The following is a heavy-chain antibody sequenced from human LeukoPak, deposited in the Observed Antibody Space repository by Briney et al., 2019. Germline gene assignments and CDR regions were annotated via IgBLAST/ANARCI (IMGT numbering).Heavy chain of an antibody. Sequence: PSETLSLTCTVSGGSISSYYWSWIRQPPGKGLEWIGYIYYSGSTNYNPSLKSRVTISVDTSKNQFSLKLSSVTAADTAVYYCARPNYGSGVAWFDPWGQGTLVTVSS. CDR3: ARPNYGSGVAWFDP. CDR1: GGSISSYY. CDR2: IYYSGST. D-gene: IGHD3-10*01. V-gene: IGHV4-59*08. J-gene: IGHJ5*02.